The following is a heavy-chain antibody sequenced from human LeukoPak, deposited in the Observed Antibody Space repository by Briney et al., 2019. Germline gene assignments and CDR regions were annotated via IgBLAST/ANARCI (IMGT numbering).Heavy chain of an antibody. CDR3: ARHEPPSYCGGDCYPGLFDY. Sequence: PSETLSLTCTVSGGSISSYYWSWIRQPPGKGLEWIAYMYYSGSTDYNPSLKSRVTISVDTSKNQFSLKLSSVTAADTAVYYCARHEPPSYCGGDCYPGLFDYWGQGTLVTVSS. V-gene: IGHV4-59*08. D-gene: IGHD2-21*02. J-gene: IGHJ4*02. CDR1: GGSISSYY. CDR2: MYYSGST.